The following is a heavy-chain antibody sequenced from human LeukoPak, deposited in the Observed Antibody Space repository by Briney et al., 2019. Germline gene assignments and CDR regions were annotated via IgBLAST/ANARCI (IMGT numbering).Heavy chain of an antibody. J-gene: IGHJ6*02. CDR2: ISGSGGST. D-gene: IGHD6-13*01. CDR1: GFTFSSYA. Sequence: GGSLRLSCAASGFTFSSYAMSWVRQAPGKGLEWVSAISGSGGSTYYADSVKGRFTISRDNSKNTLYLQMNSLRAEDTAVYYCARDRIAAADYYYYYGMDVWGQGTTVTVSS. V-gene: IGHV3-23*01. CDR3: ARDRIAAADYYYYYGMDV.